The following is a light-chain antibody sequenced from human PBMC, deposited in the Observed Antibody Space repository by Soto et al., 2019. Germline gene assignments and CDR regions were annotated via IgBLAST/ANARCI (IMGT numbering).Light chain of an antibody. J-gene: IGKJ1*01. CDR2: GAS. CDR3: QQYNNWPRT. Sequence: EIVMTQSPATLSVSPGERATLSCRASQSVSSNLAWYQQKPGQAPRLLIYGASARATGIPARFSGSGSETESTLTISSLQSEDFAVYYCQQYNNWPRTFGQGTKVDIK. V-gene: IGKV3-15*01. CDR1: QSVSSN.